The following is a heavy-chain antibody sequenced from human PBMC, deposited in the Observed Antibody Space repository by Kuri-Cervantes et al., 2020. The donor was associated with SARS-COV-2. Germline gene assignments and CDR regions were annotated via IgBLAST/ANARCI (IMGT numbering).Heavy chain of an antibody. V-gene: IGHV4-61*02. J-gene: IGHJ4*02. CDR3: ARHGTLHWVDYYYGSGSYYPTYYFDY. CDR2: VYTNGVT. D-gene: IGHD3-10*01. CDR1: GGSISSGRYY. Sequence: SETLSLTCTVSGGSISSGRYYWSWIRQPAGKGLEWIGRVYTNGVTNHNPSLRGRVTILLDTSKNQFSLTVRSVTAADTAVYYCARHGTLHWVDYYYGSGSYYPTYYFDYWGQGTLVTVSS.